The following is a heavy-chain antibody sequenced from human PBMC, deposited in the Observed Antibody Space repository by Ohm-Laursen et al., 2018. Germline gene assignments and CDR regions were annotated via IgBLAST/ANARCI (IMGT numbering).Heavy chain of an antibody. D-gene: IGHD4-23*01. CDR3: ASRWGAY. Sequence: SLRLSCTASGFTVNNYWMSWVRQAPGKGLEWVANIKQDGSVKYYVDSVKGRFTISRDNAKNSLYLQMNSLRAEDTAVYYCASRWGAYWGQGTRVTVS. V-gene: IGHV3-7*01. CDR1: GFTVNNYW. CDR2: IKQDGSVK. J-gene: IGHJ4*02.